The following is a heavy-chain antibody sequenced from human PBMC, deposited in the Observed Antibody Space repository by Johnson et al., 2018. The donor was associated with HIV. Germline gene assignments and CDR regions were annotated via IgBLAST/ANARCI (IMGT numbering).Heavy chain of an antibody. CDR3: ARGGGSSWSDAFDI. V-gene: IGHV3-23*04. J-gene: IGHJ3*02. Sequence: VQLVESGGGVVRPGGSLRLACAASGFTFSSYAMSWVRQAPGKGLEWVSAISGSGGSTYYADSVRGRFTISRDNSKNTLYLQMNSLRAEDTAVYYCARGGGSSWSDAFDIWGQGTMVTVSS. D-gene: IGHD6-13*01. CDR1: GFTFSSYA. CDR2: ISGSGGST.